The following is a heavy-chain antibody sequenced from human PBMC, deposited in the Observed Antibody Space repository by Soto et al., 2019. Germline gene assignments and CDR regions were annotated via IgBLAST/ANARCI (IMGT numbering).Heavy chain of an antibody. CDR3: ARDALPRSYDILTGYHAYNWFDP. CDR2: ISSSSSTI. CDR1: GFTFSSYS. D-gene: IGHD3-9*01. V-gene: IGHV3-48*01. Sequence: GGSLRLSCAASGFTFSSYSMNWVRQAPGKGLEWVSYISSSSSTIYYADSVKGRFTISRDNAKNSLYLQMNSLRAEDTAVYYCARDALPRSYDILTGYHAYNWFDPWGQGTLVTVSS. J-gene: IGHJ5*02.